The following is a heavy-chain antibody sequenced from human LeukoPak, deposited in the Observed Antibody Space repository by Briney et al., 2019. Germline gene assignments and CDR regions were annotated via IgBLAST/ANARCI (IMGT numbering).Heavy chain of an antibody. CDR2: ISAYNGNT. D-gene: IGHD3-9*01. CDR3: AREPGTIFTHPYPVDY. J-gene: IGHJ4*02. V-gene: IGHV1-18*01. Sequence: RASVKVSCKASGYTFTSYGISWVRQAPGQGLEWMGWISAYNGNTNYAQKLQGRVTMTTDTSTSTAYMELRSLRSDDTAVYYCAREPGTIFTHPYPVDYWGQGTLVTVSS. CDR1: GYTFTSYG.